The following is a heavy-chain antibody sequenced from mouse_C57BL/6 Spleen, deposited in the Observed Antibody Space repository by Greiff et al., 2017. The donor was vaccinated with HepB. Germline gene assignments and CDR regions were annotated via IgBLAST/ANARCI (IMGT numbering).Heavy chain of an antibody. D-gene: IGHD2-3*01. J-gene: IGHJ1*03. CDR3: ARGRDGYPYWYFDV. CDR2: FHPYNDDT. Sequence: VKLMESGAELVKPGASVKMSCKASGYTFTTYPIEWMKQNHGKSLEWIGNFHPYNDDTKYNEKFKGKATLTVEKSSSTVYLELSRLTSDDSAVYYCARGRDGYPYWYFDVWGTGTTVTVSS. V-gene: IGHV1-47*01. CDR1: GYTFTTYP.